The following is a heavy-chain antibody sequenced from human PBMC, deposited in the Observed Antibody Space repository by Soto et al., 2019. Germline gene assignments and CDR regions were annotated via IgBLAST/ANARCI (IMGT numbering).Heavy chain of an antibody. CDR3: AKDSVAGHFGYYGMDV. CDR1: GFTFSSYA. V-gene: IGHV3-23*01. Sequence: GGSLRLSCAASGFTFSSYAMSWVRQAPGQGLEWVSAISGSGGSTYYADSVKGRFTISRDNSKNTLYLQMNSLRAEDTAVYYCAKDSVAGHFGYYGMDVWGQGTTVTVSS. D-gene: IGHD6-19*01. CDR2: ISGSGGST. J-gene: IGHJ6*02.